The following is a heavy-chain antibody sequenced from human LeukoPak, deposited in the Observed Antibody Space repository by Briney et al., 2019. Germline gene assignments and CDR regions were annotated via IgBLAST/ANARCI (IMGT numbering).Heavy chain of an antibody. V-gene: IGHV3-23*01. CDR1: GFTFSSYG. CDR2: IIGRGGST. J-gene: IGHJ4*02. CDR3: AKGAREYSGYDDYFDY. Sequence: GGSLRLSCAPSGFTFSSYGMSWVRHAPEKGLGCVSAIIGRGGSTYYADSVKGRFTTSRDNSKNTLYLQMNSVRAEDTAVYYCAKGAREYSGYDDYFDYWGQGTLVTVSS. D-gene: IGHD5-12*01.